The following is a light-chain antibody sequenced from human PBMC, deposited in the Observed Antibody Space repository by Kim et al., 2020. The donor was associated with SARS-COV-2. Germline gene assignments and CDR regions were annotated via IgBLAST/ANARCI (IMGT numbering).Light chain of an antibody. CDR1: QSVDGW. CDR3: KQYETLWT. CDR2: QAS. J-gene: IGKJ3*01. V-gene: IGKV1-5*03. Sequence: DIQMTQSPSTLSAFVGNRVTITCRASQSVDGWLAWYQQSPGKAPKLLIYQASKLASGVPSRFSGSGSGTDFTHTISNLQPDESAIYYCKQYETLWTFGPGNKVDIK.